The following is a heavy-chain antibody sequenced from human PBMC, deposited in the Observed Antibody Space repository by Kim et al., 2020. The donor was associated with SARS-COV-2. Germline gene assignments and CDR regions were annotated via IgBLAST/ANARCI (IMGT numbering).Heavy chain of an antibody. J-gene: IGHJ6*02. CDR1: GFTFDDYA. Sequence: GGSLRLSCAASGFTFDDYAMHWVRQAPGKGLEWVSLITGDGGVTFYADSVKGRFTVSRDNSKNSLFLLMTSLRTEDTALYYCARDWYFDTSSVYIGHYYYGIDVWGQGTTVSVSS. V-gene: IGHV3-43*02. CDR3: ARDWYFDTSSVYIGHYYYGIDV. D-gene: IGHD3-22*01. CDR2: ITGDGGVT.